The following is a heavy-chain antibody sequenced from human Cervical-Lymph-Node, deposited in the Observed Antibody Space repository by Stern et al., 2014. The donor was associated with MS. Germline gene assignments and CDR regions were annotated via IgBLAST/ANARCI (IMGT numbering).Heavy chain of an antibody. D-gene: IGHD2-8*02. V-gene: IGHV4-39*01. Sequence: QVQLQESGPGLVKPSETLSLTCAVSGDSISSYTHYWAWIRQPPGKGLEWIGSVYYSGAPYYTPSLRSPVTISVDPSKNHFALGPNSGTAADTAVYYCAKHACTGAACPFDLWGQGTLVTVSS. CDR3: AKHACTGAACPFDL. CDR1: GDSISSYTHY. J-gene: IGHJ4*02. CDR2: VYYSGAP.